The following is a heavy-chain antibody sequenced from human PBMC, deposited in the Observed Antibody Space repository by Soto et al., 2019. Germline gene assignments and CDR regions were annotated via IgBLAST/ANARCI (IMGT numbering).Heavy chain of an antibody. CDR2: INADNGNT. CDR3: AREGVVVAATPMYYFDY. CDR1: GYTFTSYA. Sequence: ASVKVSCKASGYTFTSYAMHWVRQAPGQRLEWMGWINADNGNTKYSQKFQGRVTITRDTSASTAHMELSSLRSEDTAVYYCAREGVVVAATPMYYFDYWGQGTLVTVSS. J-gene: IGHJ4*02. V-gene: IGHV1-3*01. D-gene: IGHD2-15*01.